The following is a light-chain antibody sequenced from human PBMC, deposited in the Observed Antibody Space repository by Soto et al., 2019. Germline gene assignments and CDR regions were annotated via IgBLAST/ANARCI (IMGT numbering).Light chain of an antibody. CDR1: QTVGGNM. Sequence: EIVLTQSPGTLSLSPGERATLSCRASQTVGGNMLAWYQQKPGQATRLVIYGASNRASGITDRFSGSGSGTDFTLTVSRLEPEDFAVYYCQQYHWAPDTFGQGTRLRL. V-gene: IGKV3-20*01. J-gene: IGKJ5*01. CDR3: QQYHWAPDT. CDR2: GAS.